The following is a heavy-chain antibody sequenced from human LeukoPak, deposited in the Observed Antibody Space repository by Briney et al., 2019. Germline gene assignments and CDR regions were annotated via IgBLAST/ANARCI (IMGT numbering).Heavy chain of an antibody. J-gene: IGHJ6*03. CDR1: GYTFTGYY. CDR3: AREGCSSTSCSPGGYYYMDV. V-gene: IGHV1-2*02. D-gene: IGHD2-2*01. Sequence: GASVKVSCKASGYTFTGYYMHWVRQAPGQGLEWMGWINPNSGGTNYAQKFQGRVTMTRDTSISTAYMELSRLRSDDTAVYYCAREGCSSTSCSPGGYYYMDVWGKGTTVIVSS. CDR2: INPNSGGT.